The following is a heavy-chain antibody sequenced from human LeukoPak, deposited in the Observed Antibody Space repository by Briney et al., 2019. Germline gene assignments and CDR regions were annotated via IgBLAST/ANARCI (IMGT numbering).Heavy chain of an antibody. CDR2: TKPDGSAE. V-gene: IGHV3-7*01. CDR1: GFSFRNYW. CDR3: ARDGGLHTNFDY. D-gene: IGHD2-15*01. J-gene: IGHJ4*02. Sequence: GGSLRLSCAAPGFSFRNYWMGWVRQAPGKGLEWVANTKPDGSAEYYADSVRGRFTASRDNADNLLYLQMNRLRAEDTAVYYCARDGGLHTNFDYWGQGTLLTVSS.